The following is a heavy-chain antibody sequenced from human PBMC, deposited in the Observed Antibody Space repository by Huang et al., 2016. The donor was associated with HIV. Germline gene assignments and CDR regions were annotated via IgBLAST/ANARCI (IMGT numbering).Heavy chain of an antibody. V-gene: IGHV5-51*01. Sequence: EVQLVQSGAVVKKPGESLKISCKGSGYTFNGYWIGWVRQMPGKGLEWIGIIYPGDSEPTYSPSFQGQVTISADKSISTAYLQWSGLKASDTAMYYCARQGVGDFVVEPTGLGAFDIWGQGTMVTVSS. CDR1: GYTFNGYW. D-gene: IGHD2-2*01. CDR3: ARQGVGDFVVEPTGLGAFDI. J-gene: IGHJ3*02. CDR2: IYPGDSEP.